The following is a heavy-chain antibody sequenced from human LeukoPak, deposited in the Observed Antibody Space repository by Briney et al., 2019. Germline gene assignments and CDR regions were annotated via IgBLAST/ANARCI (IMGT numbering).Heavy chain of an antibody. Sequence: GGSLRLSCAASGFTVSSNYMSWVRQAPGKGLEWVGRIKSKTDGGTTDYAAPVKGRFTFSRDDSKNTLYLQMNSLKTEDTAVYYCTTDPPVYYYDSSGYYYYYGMDVWGQGTTVTVSS. CDR1: GFTVSSNY. J-gene: IGHJ6*02. D-gene: IGHD3-22*01. V-gene: IGHV3-15*01. CDR3: TTDPPVYYYDSSGYYYYYGMDV. CDR2: IKSKTDGGTT.